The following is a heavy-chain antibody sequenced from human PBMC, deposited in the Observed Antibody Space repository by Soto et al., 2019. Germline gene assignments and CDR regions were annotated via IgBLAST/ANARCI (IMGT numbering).Heavy chain of an antibody. Sequence: GGSLRLSCAASGFTFSSYSMNWVRQAPGKGLEWVSSISSSSSYIYYADSVKGRFTISRDNAKNSLYLQMNSLRAEDTAVYYCARDLGAAAGALDCWGQGTLVTVPS. CDR1: GFTFSSYS. CDR2: ISSSSSYI. CDR3: ARDLGAAAGALDC. J-gene: IGHJ4*02. V-gene: IGHV3-21*01. D-gene: IGHD6-13*01.